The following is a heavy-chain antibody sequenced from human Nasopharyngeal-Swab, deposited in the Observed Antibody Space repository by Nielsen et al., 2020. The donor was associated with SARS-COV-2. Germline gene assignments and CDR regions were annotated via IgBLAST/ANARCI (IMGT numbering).Heavy chain of an antibody. D-gene: IGHD2-2*01. CDR2: IYYSGST. CDR3: ARAEAPAALDY. V-gene: IGHV4-30-4*01. J-gene: IGHJ4*02. Sequence: WIRQPPGKGLEWIGYIYYSGSTYYNPSLKSRVTISVDTSKNQFSLKLSSVTAADTAVYYCARAEAPAALDYWGQGTLVTVSS.